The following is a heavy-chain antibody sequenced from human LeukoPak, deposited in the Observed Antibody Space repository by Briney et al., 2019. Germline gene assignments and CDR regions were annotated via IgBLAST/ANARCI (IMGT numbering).Heavy chain of an antibody. CDR2: IIPIFGTA. V-gene: IGHV1-69*06. CDR1: GGTFSSYA. Sequence: ASVKVSCKASGGTFSSYAISWVRQAPGQGLEWMGGIIPIFGTANYAQKFQGRVTITADKSTSTAYMELSSLRSEDTAVYYCAKPVGYSSSWAPDYWGQGTLVTVSS. J-gene: IGHJ4*02. D-gene: IGHD6-13*01. CDR3: AKPVGYSSSWAPDY.